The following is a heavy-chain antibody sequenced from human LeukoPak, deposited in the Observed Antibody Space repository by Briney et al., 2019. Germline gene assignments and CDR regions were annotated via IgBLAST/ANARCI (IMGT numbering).Heavy chain of an antibody. CDR2: INAGNGNT. D-gene: IGHD3-22*01. J-gene: IGHJ4*02. Sequence: ASVKVSCKASGYTFTSYAMHWVRQAPGQRLEWMGWINAGNGNTKYSQKFQGRVTITRDTSASTAYMELSSLRSEDTAVYYCARDPWAMGSSGYYVDYWGQGTLVTVSS. CDR1: GYTFTSYA. CDR3: ARDPWAMGSSGYYVDY. V-gene: IGHV1-3*01.